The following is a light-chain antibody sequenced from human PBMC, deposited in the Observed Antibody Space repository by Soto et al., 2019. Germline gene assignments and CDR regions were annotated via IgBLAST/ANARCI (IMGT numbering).Light chain of an antibody. CDR1: SSNIGAGYD. CDR3: QSYDSSLSGSK. CDR2: GNS. J-gene: IGLJ2*01. Sequence: QSVLTQPPSVSGAPGQRVTISCTGSSSNIGAGYDVHWYQQLPGTAPKLLIYGNSNRPSGVPDRFSGSKSGTSASLAITGLQAEDYADYYCQSYDSSLSGSKFGGGTKLTVL. V-gene: IGLV1-40*01.